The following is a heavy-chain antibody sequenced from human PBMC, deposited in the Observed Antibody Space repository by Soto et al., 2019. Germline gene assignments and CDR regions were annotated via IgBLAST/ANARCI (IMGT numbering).Heavy chain of an antibody. D-gene: IGHD2-15*01. J-gene: IGHJ6*02. CDR2: INYVSDSI. V-gene: IGHV3-23*01. Sequence: PWGSLRLSCVASGFDFTSNSMAWVRQAPGKGLEWVSSINYVSDSIYYAGSVKGRFTISRDNSKNTLYMQMRSLRVDDTAIYYCVKSDARGLRYYGMEVWGQGTTVTVSS. CDR1: GFDFTSNS. CDR3: VKSDARGLRYYGMEV.